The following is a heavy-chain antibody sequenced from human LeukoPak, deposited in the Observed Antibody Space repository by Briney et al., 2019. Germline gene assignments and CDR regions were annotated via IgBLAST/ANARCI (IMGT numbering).Heavy chain of an antibody. Sequence: PSETLSLTCTVFGGSISRNYWSWIRQPAGKGLEWIGRIYSSGDTNYNPSLKSRVTMSIHTSANQFSLKLTSVTAADTAVYYCAREASGTRRYYYYYMDLWGKGTTVNV. V-gene: IGHV4-4*07. CDR2: IYSSGDT. D-gene: IGHD6-13*01. CDR3: AREASGTRRYYYYYMDL. J-gene: IGHJ6*03. CDR1: GGSISRNY.